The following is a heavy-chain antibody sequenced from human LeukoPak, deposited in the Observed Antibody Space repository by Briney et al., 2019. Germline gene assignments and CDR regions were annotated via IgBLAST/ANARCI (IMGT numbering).Heavy chain of an antibody. CDR2: IYYSGST. CDR3: ARVLYYYDEGWFDP. CDR1: GGPISSSSYY. D-gene: IGHD3-22*01. J-gene: IGHJ5*02. V-gene: IGHV4-39*07. Sequence: SETLSLTCTVSGGPISSSSYYWGWIRQPPGKGLEWIGSIYYSGSTYYNPSLKSRVTISVDRSKNQFSLKLSSVTAADTAVYYCARVLYYYDEGWFDPWGQGTLVTVSS.